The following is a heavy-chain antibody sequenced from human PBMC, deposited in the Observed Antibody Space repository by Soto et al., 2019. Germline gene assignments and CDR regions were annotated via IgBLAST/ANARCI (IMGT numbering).Heavy chain of an antibody. CDR1: GGSISSGGYS. J-gene: IGHJ4*02. V-gene: IGHV4-30-2*01. Sequence: QLQLQESGSGLVKPSQTLSLTCAVSGGSISSGGYSWSWIRQPPGKGLEWIGYIYHSGSTYYNPSLTRRVTISVDRSKNQFSLKRSSVTAADTAVFYCARGGVRGVFDYWGQGTLVTVSS. D-gene: IGHD3-10*01. CDR2: IYHSGST. CDR3: ARGGVRGVFDY.